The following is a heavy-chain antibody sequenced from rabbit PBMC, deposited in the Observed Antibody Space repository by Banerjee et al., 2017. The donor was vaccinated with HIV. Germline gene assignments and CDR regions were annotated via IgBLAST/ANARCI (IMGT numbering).Heavy chain of an antibody. D-gene: IGHD8-1*01. V-gene: IGHV1S43*01. CDR3: ARDAGSSVLMSWFNL. CDR1: GFDFSSSGY. Sequence: QEQLKETGGGLVQPGGSLTLSCKASGFDFSSSGYMCWVRQAPGKGLEWIGCILTGSSGSTYYATWVNGRFTISRSTSLNTVDLKMTSLTAADTATYFCARDAGSSVLMSWFNLWGQGTLVTVS. J-gene: IGHJ4*01. CDR2: ILTGSSGST.